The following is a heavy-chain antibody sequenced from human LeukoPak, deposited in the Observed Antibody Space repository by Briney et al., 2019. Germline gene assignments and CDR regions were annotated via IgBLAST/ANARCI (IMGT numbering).Heavy chain of an antibody. V-gene: IGHV4-39*01. CDR2: IYYSGST. D-gene: IGHD5-24*01. J-gene: IGHJ4*02. CDR1: GGSISSSSYY. CDR3: AKERDGYNYGY. Sequence: SETLSLTCTVSGGSISSSSYYWGWIRQPPGKGLEWIGSIYYSGSTYYNPSLKSRVTISVDTSKNQFSLKLSSVTAADTAVYYCAKERDGYNYGYWGQGTLVTVSS.